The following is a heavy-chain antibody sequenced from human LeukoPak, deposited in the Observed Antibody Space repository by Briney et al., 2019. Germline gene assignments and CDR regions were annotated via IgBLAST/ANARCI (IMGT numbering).Heavy chain of an antibody. J-gene: IGHJ4*02. CDR2: INHSGST. D-gene: IGHD3-16*01. Sequence: RSSETLSLTCAVYGGSFSGYYWSWIRQPPGKGLEWIGEINHSGSTNYNPSLKSRVTISVDTSKNQFSLRLSSVTAADTAVYYCARHIQDYVWGSYTNFDYWGQGTLVTVSS. CDR1: GGSFSGYY. CDR3: ARHIQDYVWGSYTNFDY. V-gene: IGHV4-34*01.